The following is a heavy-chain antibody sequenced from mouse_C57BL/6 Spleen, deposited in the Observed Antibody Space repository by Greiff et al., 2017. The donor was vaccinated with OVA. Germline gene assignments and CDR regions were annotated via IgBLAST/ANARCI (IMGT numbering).Heavy chain of an antibody. J-gene: IGHJ1*03. CDR1: GFTFSDYG. V-gene: IGHV5-17*01. Sequence: DVMLVESGGGLVKPGGSLKLSCAASGFTFSDYGMHWVRQAPEKGLEWVGYISSGSSTIYYADTVKGRFTISRDNAKNTLFLQMTSLRSEDTAMYYCARAYYGSSYYWDFDVWGTGTTVTVSS. D-gene: IGHD1-1*01. CDR2: ISSGSSTI. CDR3: ARAYYGSSYYWDFDV.